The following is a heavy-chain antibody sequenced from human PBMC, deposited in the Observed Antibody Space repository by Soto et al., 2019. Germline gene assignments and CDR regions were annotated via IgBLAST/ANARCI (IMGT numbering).Heavy chain of an antibody. Sequence: SSETLSLSCAASGDSISSNALRNCVRPPAGRGLEWVGVIWTSGATNYTASLEGRVTVSLDKSQNQLSLRLTSLRAADTAVYYCASYDGNCSTTICCPFAYWGQGILVTVSS. CDR2: IWTSGAT. D-gene: IGHD2-2*03. V-gene: IGHV4-4*02. J-gene: IGHJ4*02. CDR3: ASYDGNCSTTICCPFAY. CDR1: GDSISSNAL.